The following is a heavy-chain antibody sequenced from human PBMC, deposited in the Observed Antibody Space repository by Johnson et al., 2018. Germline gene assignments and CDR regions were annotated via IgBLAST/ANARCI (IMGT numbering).Heavy chain of an antibody. V-gene: IGHV3-72*01. CDR1: GFTFSDHY. J-gene: IGHJ3*02. D-gene: IGHD1/OR15-1a*01. CDR2: IRDKVNRYTT. Sequence: VQLVESGGGLVQPGGSLRLSCATSGFTFSDHYMDWVRQAPGKGLEWVARIRDKVNRYTTEYAASVKGKFTLSRDDSTLYLQMNSLKTEDTALYYCLRDNKAHAFDIWGQGTMVTVSS. CDR3: LRDNKAHAFDI.